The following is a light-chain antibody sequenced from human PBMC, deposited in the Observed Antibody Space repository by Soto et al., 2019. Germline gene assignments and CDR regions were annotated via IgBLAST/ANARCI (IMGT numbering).Light chain of an antibody. J-gene: IGKJ1*01. Sequence: AIRMTXXXXSFSASTGDRVTITCRASQGISSYLAWYQQKPGKAPKLLIYAASTLQSGVPSRFSGSGSGTDFTLTISCLQSEDFATYYCQQYYSYPWTFGQGTKVEIK. CDR3: QQYYSYPWT. V-gene: IGKV1-8*01. CDR2: AAS. CDR1: QGISSY.